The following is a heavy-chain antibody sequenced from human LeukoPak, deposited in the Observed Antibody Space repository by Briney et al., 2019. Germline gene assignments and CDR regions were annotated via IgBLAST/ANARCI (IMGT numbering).Heavy chain of an antibody. J-gene: IGHJ5*02. CDR2: IYPGDSDT. CDR1: GYSFTSYW. Sequence: GESLKISCKGSGYSFTSYWIAWVRQMPGKGLEWMGTIYPGDSDTRYSPSFQGQVTISADKSISTAYLQWSSLKASDTAMYYCARRGVYSYGPTAEWFDPWGQGTLVTVSS. D-gene: IGHD5-18*01. CDR3: ARRGVYSYGPTAEWFDP. V-gene: IGHV5-51*01.